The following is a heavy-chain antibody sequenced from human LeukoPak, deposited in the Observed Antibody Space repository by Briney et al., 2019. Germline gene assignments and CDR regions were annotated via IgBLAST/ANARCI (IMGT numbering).Heavy chain of an antibody. CDR3: ARDNQFYSGSGSPDY. D-gene: IGHD3-10*01. V-gene: IGHV3-48*02. Sequence: PGGSLRLSCAASGFTFSSYSMNWVRQAPGKGLEWVSCVSTSSSTIYYADSVKGRFTISKDNAKNSLYLQMNRLRDEDTAVYYCARDNQFYSGSGSPDYWGQGTLVTVSS. CDR1: GFTFSSYS. J-gene: IGHJ4*02. CDR2: VSTSSSTI.